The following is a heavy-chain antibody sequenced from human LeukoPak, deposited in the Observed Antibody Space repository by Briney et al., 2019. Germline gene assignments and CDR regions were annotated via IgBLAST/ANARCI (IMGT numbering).Heavy chain of an antibody. Sequence: GGSPRLSCAASGFTFSTYWMHWVRQAPGKGLVWVSRINSDGSSTNYADSVKGRFTISRDNARNTLFLQMNSLRAEDTAVYYCASHPAFDYWGQGTLVTVSS. J-gene: IGHJ4*02. CDR3: ASHPAFDY. V-gene: IGHV3-74*01. CDR1: GFTFSTYW. CDR2: INSDGSST.